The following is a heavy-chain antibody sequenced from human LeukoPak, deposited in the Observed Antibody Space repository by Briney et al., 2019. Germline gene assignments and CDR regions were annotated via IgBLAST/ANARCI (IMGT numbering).Heavy chain of an antibody. Sequence: ASVKVSCKASGYTFTSYGISWGRQAPGQGLEWMGWISAYNGNTDYAQKLQGRVTMTTDTSTSTAYMELRSLRSDDTAVYYCARLSSSPSGYYYYYYMDVWGKGTTVTVSS. CDR3: ARLSSSPSGYYYYYYMDV. CDR1: GYTFTSYG. V-gene: IGHV1-18*01. CDR2: ISAYNGNT. D-gene: IGHD6-13*01. J-gene: IGHJ6*03.